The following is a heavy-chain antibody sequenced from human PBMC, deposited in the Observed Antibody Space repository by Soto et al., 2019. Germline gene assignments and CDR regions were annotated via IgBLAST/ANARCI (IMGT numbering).Heavy chain of an antibody. D-gene: IGHD6-13*01. CDR2: FDPEDGET. V-gene: IGHV1-24*01. Sequence: ASVKVSCKVSGYTLTELSMHWVRQAPGKGLEWMGGFDPEDGETIYAQKFQGRVTMTEDTSTDTAYMELSSLRSEDTAVYYCATGRTAAAGTGEFDYWGQGTLVTVSS. CDR3: ATGRTAAAGTGEFDY. J-gene: IGHJ4*02. CDR1: GYTLTELS.